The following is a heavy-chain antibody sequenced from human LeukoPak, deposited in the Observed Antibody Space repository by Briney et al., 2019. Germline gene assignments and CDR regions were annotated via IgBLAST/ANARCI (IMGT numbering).Heavy chain of an antibody. CDR1: GFSLSTRGMC. V-gene: IGHV2-70*11. CDR2: IDWDEDK. J-gene: IGHJ4*02. D-gene: IGHD3-22*01. CDR3: ARTRYHYDTSGYFVIDY. Sequence: SGPTLVNPTQTLTLTCTFSGFSLSTRGMCVSWIRQPPGKALEWLARIDWDEDKYYSTSLKTRLAISKGTSKNQVVLTMTNMDPVDTATYYCARTRYHYDTSGYFVIDYWGQGSLVTVSS.